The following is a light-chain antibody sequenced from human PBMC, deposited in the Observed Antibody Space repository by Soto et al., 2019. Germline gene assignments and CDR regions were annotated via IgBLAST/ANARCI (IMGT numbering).Light chain of an antibody. CDR3: QQFNSYSSLT. Sequence: AIPLTQSPSSLSASVGDRVTITCRASQGISSALAWYQQKPGKAPKLLIYYASSLESGVPSRFSGSGSGTDFTLTISSLQPEDFATYYCQQFNSYSSLTFGGGTKVEIK. CDR1: QGISSA. J-gene: IGKJ4*01. V-gene: IGKV1-13*02. CDR2: YAS.